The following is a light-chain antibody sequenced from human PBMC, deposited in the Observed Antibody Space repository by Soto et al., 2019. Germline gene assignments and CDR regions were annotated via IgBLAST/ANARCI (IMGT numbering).Light chain of an antibody. CDR3: QSYDSSNYVV. CDR1: SGSIASNY. Sequence: FMLTQPHSVSESPGKTVTISCTRGSGSIASNYVQWYQQRPGSAPTTVIYEDNQRPSGVPDRFSGSIDSSSNSASLTISGLKTEDEADYYCQSYDSSNYVVFGGGTKLTVL. V-gene: IGLV6-57*04. J-gene: IGLJ2*01. CDR2: EDN.